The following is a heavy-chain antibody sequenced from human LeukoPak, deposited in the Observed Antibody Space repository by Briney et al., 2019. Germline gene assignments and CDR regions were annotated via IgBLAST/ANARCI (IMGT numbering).Heavy chain of an antibody. CDR2: LYHGGST. J-gene: IGHJ4*02. Sequence: SETLSLTCTVSGGSISSTTYYWGWIRQPPGKGLEWIGYLYHGGSTNYNPSFKSRVTISVDTSKNQFSLKLTSVTAGDTAVYYCARGARGYSYGNYWGQGTLVTVS. CDR3: ARGARGYSYGNY. CDR1: GGSISSTTYY. V-gene: IGHV4-61*05. D-gene: IGHD5-18*01.